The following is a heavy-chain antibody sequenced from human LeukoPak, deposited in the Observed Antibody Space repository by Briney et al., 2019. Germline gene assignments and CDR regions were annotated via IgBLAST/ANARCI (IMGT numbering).Heavy chain of an antibody. CDR1: GFTFTDFW. D-gene: IGHD2-21*01. V-gene: IGHV3-74*01. Sequence: GGSLRLSCAASGFTFTDFWMHWVRQAPGGGLVWVSRIKGDEISTLYADSVKGRFTISRDNAKNTLYLQMNSLRADDTALYYCATGPYSAFEMWGQGTMVTVSS. CDR3: ATGPYSAFEM. J-gene: IGHJ3*02. CDR2: IKGDEIST.